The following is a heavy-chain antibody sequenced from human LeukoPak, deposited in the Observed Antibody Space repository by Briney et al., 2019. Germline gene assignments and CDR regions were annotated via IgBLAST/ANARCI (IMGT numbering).Heavy chain of an antibody. D-gene: IGHD3-10*01. J-gene: IGHJ6*02. Sequence: ASVKVSCKASGYTFTGYYMHWVRQAPGQGLEWMGWINPNSGGTNYAQKFQGWVTMTRDTSISTAYMELSRLRSDDTAVYYCARDGGSGFYYYYGMDVWGQGTTVTVSS. CDR1: GYTFTGYY. V-gene: IGHV1-2*04. CDR2: INPNSGGT. CDR3: ARDGGSGFYYYYGMDV.